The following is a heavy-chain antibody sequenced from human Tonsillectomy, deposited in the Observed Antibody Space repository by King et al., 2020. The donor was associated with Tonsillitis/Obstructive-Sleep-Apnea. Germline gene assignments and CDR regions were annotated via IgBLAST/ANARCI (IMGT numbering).Heavy chain of an antibody. Sequence: VQLVESGAEVKKPGESLKISCKGSGYSFTSYWIGWVRQMPGKGLEWMGIIYPGDSDTRYSPSFQGQVTISADKSISTAYLQWSSLKASDTAMYYCARLVPDIVVVPAAIRFYYYGMDVWGQGTTVTVSS. V-gene: IGHV5-51*03. CDR3: ARLVPDIVVVPAAIRFYYYGMDV. CDR2: IYPGDSDT. D-gene: IGHD2-2*02. CDR1: GYSFTSYW. J-gene: IGHJ6*02.